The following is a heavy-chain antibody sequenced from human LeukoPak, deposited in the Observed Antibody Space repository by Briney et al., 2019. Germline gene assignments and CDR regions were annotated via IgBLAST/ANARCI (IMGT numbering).Heavy chain of an antibody. CDR3: ARGSGEKPLDP. Sequence: GGSLRLSCAASGFTFSNYGMHWVRQAPGKGLEWVALIWYDGSNKYYADSMKGRFTISRDNSKNTLYLQMNSLRAEDTAVYYCARGSGEKPLDPWGQGTLVTVSS. CDR1: GFTFSNYG. V-gene: IGHV3-33*01. CDR2: IWYDGSNK. D-gene: IGHD3-10*01. J-gene: IGHJ5*02.